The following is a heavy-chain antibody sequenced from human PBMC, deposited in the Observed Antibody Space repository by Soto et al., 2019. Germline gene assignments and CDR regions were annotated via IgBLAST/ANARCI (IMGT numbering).Heavy chain of an antibody. CDR2: IYYSGST. CDR1: GDSVSRSRYY. J-gene: IGHJ5*02. Sequence: SETLSLTCTVSGDSVSRSRYYWGWIRQSPGKGLEWIGSIYYSGSTYYNPSLKSRVSLSIDTSKNQFSLKVNSMTAADTAIYYCATECGIVDANWFGPWGQGTLVTVSS. V-gene: IGHV4-39*02. CDR3: ATECGIVDANWFGP. D-gene: IGHD1-26*01.